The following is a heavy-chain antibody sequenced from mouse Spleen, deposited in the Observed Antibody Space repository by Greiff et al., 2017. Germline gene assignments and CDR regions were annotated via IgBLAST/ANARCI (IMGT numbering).Heavy chain of an antibody. CDR1: GYTFTGYA. CDR3: ARTPTGWYFDV. CDR2: IFPGSGYP. V-gene: IGHV1-9*01. Sequence: VQLQQSGAELMKPGASVKLSCKASGYTFTGYAIEWVKQTPGHGLEWIGTIFPGSGYPNYHEKFKGKATFTADTSSNTAYMQLSSLTPEDSAIYYCARTPTGWYFDVWGAGTTVTVSS. J-gene: IGHJ1*01.